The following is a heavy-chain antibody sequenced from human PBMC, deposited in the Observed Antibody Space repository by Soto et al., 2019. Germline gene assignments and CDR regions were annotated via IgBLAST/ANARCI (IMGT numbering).Heavy chain of an antibody. Sequence: PSESLSLTCAVSGGSISIGGDSWSWIRQPPGKGLEWIGYIYHSGSTYYNPSLKSRVTISVDRSKNQFSLKLSSVTAADTAVYYCARGGDIVATIMDYWGQGTLVTVSS. CDR1: GGSISIGGDS. CDR3: ARGGDIVATIMDY. J-gene: IGHJ4*02. D-gene: IGHD5-12*01. CDR2: IYHSGST. V-gene: IGHV4-30-2*01.